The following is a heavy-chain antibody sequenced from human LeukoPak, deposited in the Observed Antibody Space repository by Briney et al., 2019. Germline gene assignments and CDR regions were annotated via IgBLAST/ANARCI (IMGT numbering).Heavy chain of an antibody. CDR1: GFTFSSYA. V-gene: IGHV3-23*01. D-gene: IGHD6-19*01. J-gene: IGHJ4*02. Sequence: PGGSLRLSCAASGFTFSSYAMSWVRQAPGKGLEWVSAISGSGGSTYYADSVKGRFTISRDNSKNTLYLQMNSLRAEDTAVYYCAKAIFNSDIAVAGFDYWGQGTLVTVSS. CDR3: AKAIFNSDIAVAGFDY. CDR2: ISGSGGST.